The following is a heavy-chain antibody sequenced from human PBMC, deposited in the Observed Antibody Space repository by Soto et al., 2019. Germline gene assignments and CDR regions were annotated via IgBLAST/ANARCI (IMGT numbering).Heavy chain of an antibody. D-gene: IGHD3-16*01. Sequence: EVQLLESGGGLVQPGGSLRLSCAASGFTFSSYAMSWVRQAPGKGLEWVSAISGSGGSTYYADSVKGRFTISRDNSKNTRYRKRNSGRAEDTAVYYGAKVGESSAGGDIYYYYGMDFWGQGTTVTVPS. J-gene: IGHJ6*02. CDR1: GFTFSSYA. CDR3: AKVGESSAGGDIYYYYGMDF. CDR2: ISGSGGST. V-gene: IGHV3-23*01.